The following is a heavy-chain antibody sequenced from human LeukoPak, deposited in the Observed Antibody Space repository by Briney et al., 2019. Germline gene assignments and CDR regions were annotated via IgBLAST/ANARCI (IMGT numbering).Heavy chain of an antibody. J-gene: IGHJ4*02. Sequence: ASVKVSCKASGGTFSSYAISWVRQAPGQGLEWMGWMNPNSGNTGYAQKFQGRVTITRNTSISTAYMELSSLRSEDTAVYYCARVRKIPGRYCSSTSCNPLGYWGQGTLVTVSS. V-gene: IGHV1-8*03. D-gene: IGHD2-2*01. CDR3: ARVRKIPGRYCSSTSCNPLGY. CDR2: MNPNSGNT. CDR1: GGTFSSYA.